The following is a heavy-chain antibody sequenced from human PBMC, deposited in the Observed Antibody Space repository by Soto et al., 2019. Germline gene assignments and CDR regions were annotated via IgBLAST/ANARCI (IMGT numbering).Heavy chain of an antibody. CDR1: GGTFSSYA. D-gene: IGHD2-15*01. J-gene: IGHJ6*02. CDR3: ARLPLICSGGSCYPNYGMDV. CDR2: IIPIFGTA. V-gene: IGHV1-69*13. Sequence: ASVKVSCKASGGTFSSYAISWVRQAPGQGLEWMGGIIPIFGTANYAQKFQGRVTITADESTSTAYMELSSLRSEDTAVYYCARLPLICSGGSCYPNYGMDVWGQGTTVTVSS.